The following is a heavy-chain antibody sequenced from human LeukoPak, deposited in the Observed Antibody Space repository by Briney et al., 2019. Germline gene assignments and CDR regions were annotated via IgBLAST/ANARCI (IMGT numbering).Heavy chain of an antibody. V-gene: IGHV3-74*01. CDR1: GFTFSSYW. CDR3: ARSWVGATDVDY. D-gene: IGHD1-26*01. J-gene: IGHJ4*02. CDR2: INSDGSST. Sequence: GGSLRLSCAASGFTFSSYWMHWVRQAPGKGLVWVSRINSDGSSTSYADSAKGRFTISRDNAKNTLYLQMNSLRAEDTAVYYCARSWVGATDVDYWGQGTLVTVSS.